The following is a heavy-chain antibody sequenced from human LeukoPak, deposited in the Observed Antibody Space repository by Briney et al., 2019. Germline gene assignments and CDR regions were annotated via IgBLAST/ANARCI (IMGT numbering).Heavy chain of an antibody. Sequence: PSETLPLTCTVSGGSISSYYWSWIRQPAGKGLEWIGRIYTSGSTNYNPSLKSRVTMSVDTSKNQFSLKLSSVTAADTAVYYCARETHYYDSSGYYLHSDYWGQGTLVTVSS. CDR1: GGSISSYY. CDR2: IYTSGST. D-gene: IGHD3-22*01. V-gene: IGHV4-4*07. J-gene: IGHJ4*02. CDR3: ARETHYYDSSGYYLHSDY.